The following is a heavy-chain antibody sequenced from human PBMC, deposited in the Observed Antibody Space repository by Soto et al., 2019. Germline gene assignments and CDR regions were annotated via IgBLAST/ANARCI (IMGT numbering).Heavy chain of an antibody. V-gene: IGHV3-66*01. CDR3: ARGLYANYFGH. CDR1: AFSVSANY. Sequence: GGSLRLSCAASAFSVSANYMTWVRQSPGKGLEWVSVIYSSGRTYYADSVKDRFTISRDNSKNTVFLQMNSLRAEDTAIYYCARGLYANYFGHWGKGTLVTVSS. J-gene: IGHJ4*02. CDR2: IYSSGRT. D-gene: IGHD2-8*01.